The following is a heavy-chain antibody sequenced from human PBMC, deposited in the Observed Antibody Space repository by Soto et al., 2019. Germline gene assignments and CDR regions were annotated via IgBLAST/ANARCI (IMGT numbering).Heavy chain of an antibody. V-gene: IGHV3-9*01. Sequence: GGSLRLSCAASGFTFDDYAMHWVRQAPGKGLEWVSGISWNSGSIGYADSVKGRFTISRDNAKNSLYLQMNSLRAEDTALYYCAKDRREWLNGMDVWGQGTTVTVSS. CDR3: AKDRREWLNGMDV. J-gene: IGHJ6*02. CDR1: GFTFDDYA. CDR2: ISWNSGSI. D-gene: IGHD6-19*01.